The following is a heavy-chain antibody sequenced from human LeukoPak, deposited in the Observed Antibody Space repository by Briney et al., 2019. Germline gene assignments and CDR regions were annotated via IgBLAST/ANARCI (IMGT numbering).Heavy chain of an antibody. D-gene: IGHD3-10*01. V-gene: IGHV3-21*01. CDR2: ISSSGSHI. CDR3: AGEQYYGSGSYYICWFDT. CDR1: EFTFSSYS. J-gene: IGHJ5*02. Sequence: GGSLRLSCAASEFTFSSYSMNWVRQAPGKGLEWVSSISSSGSHIYYADSVKGRFTISRDNAKNSLYLQMNSLRAEDTAVYYCAGEQYYGSGSYYICWFDTWGQGSLVTVSS.